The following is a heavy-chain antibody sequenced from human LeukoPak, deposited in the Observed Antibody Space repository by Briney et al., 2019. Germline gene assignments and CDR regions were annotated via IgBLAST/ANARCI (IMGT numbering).Heavy chain of an antibody. CDR2: IYHSGST. CDR1: GYSISSGYF. J-gene: IGHJ6*03. V-gene: IGHV4-38-2*02. CDR3: ARERGNPNEDYYYYYYMDV. Sequence: SETLSLTCTVSGYSISSGYFWGWIRQPPGKGLECIGTIYHSGSTYYNPSLKSRVTISVDTSKNQFSLKLNSVTAADTAVYYCARERGNPNEDYYYYYYMDVWGKGTTVTVSS. D-gene: IGHD4-23*01.